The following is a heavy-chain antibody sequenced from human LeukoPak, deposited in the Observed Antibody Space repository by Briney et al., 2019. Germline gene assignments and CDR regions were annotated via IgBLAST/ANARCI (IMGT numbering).Heavy chain of an antibody. Sequence: SETLSLTCAVSGGSISSYYWSWIRQPAGKGLEWIGRIYTSGSTNFNPSLKSRVTMSVDTSKNQFSLRLSSVTAADTAVYYCARETYGSYYLDYWGQGTLVTVSS. CDR1: GGSISSYY. J-gene: IGHJ4*02. V-gene: IGHV4-4*07. CDR3: ARETYGSYYLDY. CDR2: IYTSGST. D-gene: IGHD1-26*01.